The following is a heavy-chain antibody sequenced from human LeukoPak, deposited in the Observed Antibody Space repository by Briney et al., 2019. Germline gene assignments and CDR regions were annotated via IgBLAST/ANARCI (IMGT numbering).Heavy chain of an antibody. CDR1: GFTFSSYS. Sequence: KAGGSLRLSCAASGFTFSSYSMNWVRQAPGKGLEWVSSMSSSSSYIYYADSVKGRFTISRDNAKNSLYLQMNSLRAEDTAVYYCTTVQRITVILVDEGNLNWFDPWGQGTLVTVSS. CDR2: MSSSSSYI. V-gene: IGHV3-21*04. J-gene: IGHJ5*02. D-gene: IGHD3-22*01. CDR3: TTVQRITVILVDEGNLNWFDP.